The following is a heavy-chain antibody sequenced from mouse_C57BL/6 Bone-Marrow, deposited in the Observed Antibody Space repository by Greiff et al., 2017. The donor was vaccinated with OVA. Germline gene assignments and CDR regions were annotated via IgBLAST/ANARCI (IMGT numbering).Heavy chain of an antibody. V-gene: IGHV1-82*01. CDR2: IYPGDGDT. Sequence: QVQLQQSGPELVKPGASVKISCKASGYAFSSSWMNWVKQRPGKGLEWIGRIYPGDGDTNYNGKFKGKATLTADKSSSTAYMQLSSLTSEDSAVYCCARRPLYYYWYFDVWGTGTTVTVSS. CDR1: GYAFSSSW. D-gene: IGHD1-1*01. CDR3: ARRPLYYYWYFDV. J-gene: IGHJ1*03.